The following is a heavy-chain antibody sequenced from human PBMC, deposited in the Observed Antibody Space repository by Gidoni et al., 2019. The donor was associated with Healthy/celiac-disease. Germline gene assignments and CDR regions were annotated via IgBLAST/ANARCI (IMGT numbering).Heavy chain of an antibody. CDR2: IIPILVIA. CDR3: ARGRGIQLWGDY. Sequence: QVQLVQSGAEVKKPGSSVKVSCQASGGTFSSYTISWVRQAPGQGLEWMGRIIPILVIANYAQKFQGRVTITADKSTSTAYMELISLRSEDTAVYYCARGRGIQLWGDYWGQGTLVTVSS. D-gene: IGHD5-18*01. V-gene: IGHV1-69*02. CDR1: GGTFSSYT. J-gene: IGHJ4*02.